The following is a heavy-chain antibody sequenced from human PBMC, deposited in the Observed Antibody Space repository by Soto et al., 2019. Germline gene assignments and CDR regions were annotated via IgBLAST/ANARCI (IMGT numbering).Heavy chain of an antibody. CDR1: GGTFSSYA. J-gene: IGHJ3*02. Sequence: QVQLVQSGAEVKKPGSSVKVSCKASGGTFSSYAISWVRQAPGQGLEWMGGIIPIFGTANYAQKFQGRVTITADESTSTAYMELSSLRSEDTAVYYCARDRVVVTAIQNDAFDICGQGTMVTVSS. CDR2: IIPIFGTA. D-gene: IGHD2-21*02. V-gene: IGHV1-69*01. CDR3: ARDRVVVTAIQNDAFDI.